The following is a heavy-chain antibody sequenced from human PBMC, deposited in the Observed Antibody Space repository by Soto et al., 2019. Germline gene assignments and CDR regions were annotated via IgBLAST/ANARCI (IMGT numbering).Heavy chain of an antibody. CDR3: ARGSGSGSYYVPPRLFDY. J-gene: IGHJ4*02. Sequence: ASVKVSCKASGYTFTSYGISWVRQAPGQGLEWMGWISAYNGNTNYAQKLQGRVTMTTDTSTSTAYMELRSLRSDDTAVYYCARGSGSGSYYVPPRLFDYWGQGTLVTVSS. V-gene: IGHV1-18*01. CDR1: GYTFTSYG. D-gene: IGHD1-26*01. CDR2: ISAYNGNT.